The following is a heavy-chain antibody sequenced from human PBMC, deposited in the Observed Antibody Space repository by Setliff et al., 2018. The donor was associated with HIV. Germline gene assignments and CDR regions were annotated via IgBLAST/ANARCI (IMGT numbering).Heavy chain of an antibody. D-gene: IGHD2-2*01. CDR1: GGSISSHY. J-gene: IGHJ6*03. Sequence: PSETLSLTCTVSGGSISSHYWSWIRQPPGKGLEWIGYIYYSGSTNYNPSLKSRVTMSVDTSKNQFSLKLSSVTAADTAVYYCTRSSRYCTSTSCPYYSYYYMDVWGKGTTVTVSS. CDR3: TRSSRYCTSTSCPYYSYYYMDV. V-gene: IGHV4-59*11. CDR2: IYYSGST.